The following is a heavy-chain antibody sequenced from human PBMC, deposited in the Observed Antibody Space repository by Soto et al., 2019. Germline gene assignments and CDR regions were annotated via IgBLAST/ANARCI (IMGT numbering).Heavy chain of an antibody. D-gene: IGHD6-6*01. CDR2: IDPSDSYT. Sequence: PGESLKISCKGSGYSFTSYWISWVRQMPGKGLEWMGRIDPSDSYTNYSPSFQGHVTISADKSISTAYLQWSSLKASDTAMYYCARLEYSGSSAYYGMDFWGQGTTVTVSS. V-gene: IGHV5-10-1*01. CDR3: ARLEYSGSSAYYGMDF. CDR1: GYSFTSYW. J-gene: IGHJ6*02.